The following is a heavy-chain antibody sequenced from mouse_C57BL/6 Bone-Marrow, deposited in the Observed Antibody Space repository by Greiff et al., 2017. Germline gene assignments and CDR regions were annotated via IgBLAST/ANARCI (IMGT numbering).Heavy chain of an antibody. V-gene: IGHV5-4*03. CDR2: ISDGGSYT. CDR3: ARALYYYAMDY. J-gene: IGHJ4*01. CDR1: GFTFSSYA. Sequence: EVNVVESGGGLVKPGGSLKLSCAASGFTFSSYAMSWVRQTPEKRLEWVATISDGGSYTYYPDNVKGRFTISRDNAKNNLYLQMSHLKSEDTAMYYCARALYYYAMDYWGQGTSVTVSS.